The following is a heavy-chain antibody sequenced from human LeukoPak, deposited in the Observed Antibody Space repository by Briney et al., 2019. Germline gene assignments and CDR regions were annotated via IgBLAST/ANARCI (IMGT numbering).Heavy chain of an antibody. Sequence: GGSLRLSCAASGFTFSSYWMNWVRQAPGKGLVWASRIASDGSSTTYADSVKGRFSISRDNAKNTLYLQMNSLRVEDTAVYDCARGRAHGKDYWVQATQVTVSS. V-gene: IGHV3-74*01. CDR2: IASDGSST. CDR3: ARGRAHGKDY. CDR1: GFTFSSYW. D-gene: IGHD4-23*01. J-gene: IGHJ4*02.